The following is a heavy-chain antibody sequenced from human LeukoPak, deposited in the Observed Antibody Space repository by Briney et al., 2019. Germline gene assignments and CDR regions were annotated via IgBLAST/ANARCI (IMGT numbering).Heavy chain of an antibody. CDR2: IYYSGST. CDR1: GDSISSYY. V-gene: IGHV4-59*04. Sequence: SETLSLTCTVSGDSISSYYWSWIRQPPGKGLEWIGYIYYSGSTYYNPSLKSRVTISVDTSKNQFSLKLSSVTAADTAVYYCASTGYSSSWYPDYWGQGTLVTVSS. CDR3: ASTGYSSSWYPDY. D-gene: IGHD6-13*01. J-gene: IGHJ4*02.